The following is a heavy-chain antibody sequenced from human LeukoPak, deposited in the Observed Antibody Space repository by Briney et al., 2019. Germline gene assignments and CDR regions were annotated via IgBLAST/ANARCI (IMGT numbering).Heavy chain of an antibody. D-gene: IGHD6-19*01. Sequence: PGGSLRLSCAASGFTFSSYAMSWVRQAPGKGLEWVSSISSSSSYIHYADSVKGRFTISRDNAKNSLYLQMNSLRAEDTAVYYCARAIVPQYSAGWYYFDYWGQGTLVTVSS. CDR1: GFTFSSYA. V-gene: IGHV3-21*01. J-gene: IGHJ4*02. CDR3: ARAIVPQYSAGWYYFDY. CDR2: ISSSSSYI.